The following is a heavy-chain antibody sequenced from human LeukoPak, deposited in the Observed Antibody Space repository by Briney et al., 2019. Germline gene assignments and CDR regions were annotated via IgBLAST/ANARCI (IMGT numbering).Heavy chain of an antibody. CDR3: ARGDLVVPFDY. D-gene: IGHD6-6*01. CDR1: GGSFSGYY. CDR2: INHSGST. V-gene: IGHV4-34*01. Sequence: PSETLSLTCAVYGGSFSGYYWSWIRQPPGKGLEWIGEINHSGSTNYNPSLKSRVTISVDTSKNQFSLKLSSVTAADTAVYYCARGDLVVPFDYWGQGTLVTVSS. J-gene: IGHJ4*02.